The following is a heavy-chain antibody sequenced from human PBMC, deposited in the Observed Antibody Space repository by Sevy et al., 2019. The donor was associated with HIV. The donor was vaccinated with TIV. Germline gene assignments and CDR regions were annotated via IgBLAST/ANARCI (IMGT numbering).Heavy chain of an antibody. CDR3: ARRAFLGGYFDS. V-gene: IGHV4-59*08. CDR1: SGSIGNYY. D-gene: IGHD3-16*01. Sequence: LSLTCSVSSGSIGNYYWYWIRQPPGRGLEWLGLIYYSGNTNYNPSLKSLVTMSIDTSKNQFSLGLSSLTAADTAVYYCARRAFLGGYFDSWGQGILVTVSS. J-gene: IGHJ4*03. CDR2: IYYSGNT.